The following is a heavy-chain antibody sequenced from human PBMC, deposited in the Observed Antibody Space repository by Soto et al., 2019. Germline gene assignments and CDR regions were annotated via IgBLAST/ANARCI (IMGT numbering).Heavy chain of an antibody. CDR2: IYYRGST. CDR3: ARGGYNSNDVTDY. V-gene: IGHV4-59*01. Sequence: QVQLQESGPGLVKPSETLSLTCIVSGGSISNYYWSWIRQPPGKGLEWIGYIYYRGSTNYNPSLKSRVTISVDTSKNQFSLKLSSVTAAETAVYYWARGGYNSNDVTDYWGQGTLVTVSS. J-gene: IGHJ4*02. D-gene: IGHD1-20*01. CDR1: GGSISNYY.